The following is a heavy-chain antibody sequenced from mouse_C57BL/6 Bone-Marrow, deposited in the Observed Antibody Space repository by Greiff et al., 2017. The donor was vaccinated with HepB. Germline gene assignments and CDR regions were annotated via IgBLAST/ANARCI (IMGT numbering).Heavy chain of an antibody. D-gene: IGHD1-1*01. CDR1: GFNIKDDY. V-gene: IGHV14-4*01. CDR3: TTGYYYGTPYYAMDY. Sequence: EVQLQQSGAELVRPGASVKLSCTASGFNIKDDYMHWVKQTPEQGLEWIGWIDPENGDTEYASKFQGKATITADTSSNTAYLQLSSLTSEDTAVYYCTTGYYYGTPYYAMDYWGQGTSVTVSS. CDR2: IDPENGDT. J-gene: IGHJ4*01.